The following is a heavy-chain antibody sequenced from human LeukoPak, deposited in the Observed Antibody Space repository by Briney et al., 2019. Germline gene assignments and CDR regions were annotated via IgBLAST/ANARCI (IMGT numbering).Heavy chain of an antibody. J-gene: IGHJ4*02. D-gene: IGHD6-19*01. CDR1: GYTFTSYD. V-gene: IGHV1-8*03. CDR2: MNPNSGNT. CDR3: ARGRKWLASLGY. Sequence: ASVKVSCKASGYTFTSYDINWVRQATGQGLEWMGWMNPNSGNTGYAQKFQGRVTITRNTSISTAYMELSSLRSEDTAVYYCARGRKWLASLGYWGQGTLVTVSS.